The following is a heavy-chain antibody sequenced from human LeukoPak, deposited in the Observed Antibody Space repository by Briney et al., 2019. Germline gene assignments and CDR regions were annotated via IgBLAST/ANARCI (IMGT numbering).Heavy chain of an antibody. D-gene: IGHD1-1*01. CDR3: AKDSLLTGTPDPNWFDP. Sequence: GGSLRLSCAASGFTFSSYTMSGVRQAPGKGLEWVSAISGSGAGTYYADSVKSRFTISRDNSKNTLYLQLNSLSAEDTAVYYCAKDSLLTGTPDPNWFDPWGQGPLVPVSS. V-gene: IGHV3-23*01. CDR2: ISGSGAGT. CDR1: GFTFSSYT. J-gene: IGHJ5*02.